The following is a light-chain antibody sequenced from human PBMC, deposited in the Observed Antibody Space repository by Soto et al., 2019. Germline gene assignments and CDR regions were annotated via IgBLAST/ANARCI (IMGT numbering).Light chain of an antibody. CDR3: QVRDVGPS. J-gene: IGKJ1*01. CDR2: DAS. CDR1: QSVSTS. V-gene: IGKV3-11*01. Sequence: IVLTQSPATLSLSPGERAALSCRASQSVSTSLAWYQHKPGQAPRLFIYDASKRAPGIPARFSGSGSGTDFTLTISSLEREDFAVYYCQVRDVGPSCGQGIKVEIK.